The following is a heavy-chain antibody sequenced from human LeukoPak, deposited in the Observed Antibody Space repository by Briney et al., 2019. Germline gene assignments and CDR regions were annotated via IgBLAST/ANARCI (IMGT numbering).Heavy chain of an antibody. V-gene: IGHV3-9*01. Sequence: GGSLRLSCAASGFTFDDYAMNWVRQAPGKGLEWVSGISWNSGTRGYADSVKGRFNISRDNDKNSLYLQMNSLRPDDTAFYYCAKATGDWYFDLWGRGTLVTVSS. J-gene: IGHJ2*01. CDR1: GFTFDDYA. CDR2: ISWNSGTR. D-gene: IGHD7-27*01. CDR3: AKATGDWYFDL.